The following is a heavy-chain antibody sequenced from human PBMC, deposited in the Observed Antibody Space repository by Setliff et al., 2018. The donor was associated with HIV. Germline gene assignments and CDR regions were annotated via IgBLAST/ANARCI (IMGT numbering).Heavy chain of an antibody. CDR3: ARYLFCGGDCYSGFDY. J-gene: IGHJ4*02. Sequence: SETLSLTCTVSGGSLSSSNYYCGWIRQPPGKGLEWIGSIYYSGNTYYNPSLKSRVTTSGDTSKNQFSLRLTSVTAADTAVYYCARYLFCGGDCYSGFDYWGQGTLVTVSS. CDR1: GGSLSSSNYY. CDR2: IYYSGNT. V-gene: IGHV4-39*07. D-gene: IGHD2-21*02.